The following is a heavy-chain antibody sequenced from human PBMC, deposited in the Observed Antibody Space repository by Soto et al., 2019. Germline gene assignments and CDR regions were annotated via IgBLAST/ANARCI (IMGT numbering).Heavy chain of an antibody. Sequence: PGGSLRLSCAASGYSFSNYGMHWVRQAPGKGLEWVAVIWYDGSKKFYADSVRGRFSISRDNSENTMYLQMNSLRGEDTAVYYCAWVISVALYYYGMDVWGQGTTVPVSS. J-gene: IGHJ6*02. D-gene: IGHD6-19*01. CDR2: IWYDGSKK. V-gene: IGHV3-33*01. CDR1: GYSFSNYG. CDR3: AWVISVALYYYGMDV.